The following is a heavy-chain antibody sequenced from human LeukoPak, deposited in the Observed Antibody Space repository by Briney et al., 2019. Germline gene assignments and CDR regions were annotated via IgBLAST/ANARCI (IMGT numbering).Heavy chain of an antibody. Sequence: SVKVSCKDSGGTFSSYAISWVRQAPGQGLEWMGGIIPIFGTASYAQKFQGRATITADESTSTAYMELSSLRSEDTAVYYCARSFGYSSSSFDYWGQGTLVIVSS. D-gene: IGHD6-6*01. V-gene: IGHV1-69*13. CDR1: GGTFSSYA. J-gene: IGHJ4*02. CDR2: IIPIFGTA. CDR3: ARSFGYSSSSFDY.